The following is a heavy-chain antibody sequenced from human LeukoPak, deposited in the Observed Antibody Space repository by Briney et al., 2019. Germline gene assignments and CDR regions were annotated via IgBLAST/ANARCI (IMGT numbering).Heavy chain of an antibody. CDR3: AKTRLRPGCFDY. CDR1: GFTFSSYA. CDR2: ISGSGGST. J-gene: IGHJ4*02. Sequence: GGSLRLSCAASGFTFSSYAMSWVRQAPGKGLEWVSAISGSGGSTYYADSVKGRFTISGDNSKNTLYLQMNSLRAEDTAVYYCAKTRLRPGCFDYWGQGTLVTVSS. D-gene: IGHD4-17*01. V-gene: IGHV3-23*01.